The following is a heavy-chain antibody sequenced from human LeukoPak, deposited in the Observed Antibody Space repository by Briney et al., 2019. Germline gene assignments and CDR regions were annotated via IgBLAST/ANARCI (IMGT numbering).Heavy chain of an antibody. V-gene: IGHV1-8*01. CDR1: GYTFTSYD. D-gene: IGHD3-3*01. Sequence: ASVKVSCKAPGYTFTSYDINWVRQATGQGLEWMGWMNPNSGNTGYAQKFQGRVTMTRNTSISTAYMELSSLRSEDTAVYYCARGNDFWSGYPNFDYWGQGTLVTVSS. J-gene: IGHJ4*02. CDR2: MNPNSGNT. CDR3: ARGNDFWSGYPNFDY.